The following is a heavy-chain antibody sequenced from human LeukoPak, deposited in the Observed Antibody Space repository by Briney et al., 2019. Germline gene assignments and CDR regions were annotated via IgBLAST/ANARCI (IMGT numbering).Heavy chain of an antibody. Sequence: GGSLRLSCAASGFTFSSYAVGWVRQPPGKGLEWVSVIGVSGTSRYYADSVKDRFTISRDNSKSTLYLQTNRLRVEDTAVYYCAKEAPGHFDLWGRGTLVTVSS. V-gene: IGHV3-23*01. J-gene: IGHJ2*01. CDR3: AKEAPGHFDL. CDR1: GFTFSSYA. CDR2: IGVSGTSR.